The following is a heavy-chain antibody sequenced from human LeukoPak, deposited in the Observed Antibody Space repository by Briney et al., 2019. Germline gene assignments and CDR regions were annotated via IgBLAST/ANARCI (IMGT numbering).Heavy chain of an antibody. CDR1: GYTFTSYG. J-gene: IGHJ4*02. CDR2: ISAYNGNT. V-gene: IGHV1-18*01. Sequence: ASVKVSCKASGYTFTSYGISWVRQAPGQGLEWMGWISAYNGNTNYAQKLQGRVTMTTDTSTNTAHMELRSLRSDDTAVYYCARGGGYTVNYYEEGDYWGQGTLVTVSS. CDR3: ARGGGYTVNYYEEGDY. D-gene: IGHD5/OR15-5a*01.